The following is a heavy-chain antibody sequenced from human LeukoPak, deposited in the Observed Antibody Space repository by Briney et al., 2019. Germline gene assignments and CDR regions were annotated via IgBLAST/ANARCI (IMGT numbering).Heavy chain of an antibody. CDR3: ARDLVTVTKGFDI. D-gene: IGHD4-17*01. V-gene: IGHV4-59*11. J-gene: IGHJ3*02. CDR1: GDSFSSHY. CDR2: ISHIGRT. Sequence: SETLSLTCAVSGDSFSSHYWTWIRQSPGTGLEWIGYISHIGRTNYNPSLKSRVTISIDTSKNQFPLKLRSVTTADTAVYYCARDLVTVTKGFDIWGQGTMVSVSS.